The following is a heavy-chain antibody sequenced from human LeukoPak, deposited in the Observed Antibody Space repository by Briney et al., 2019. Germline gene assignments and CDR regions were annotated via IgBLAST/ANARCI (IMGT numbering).Heavy chain of an antibody. V-gene: IGHV4-59*08. CDR2: SSRDGDS. CDR3: ASTRRDGYNRLFDY. Sequence: SETLSLTCTVSGGSINNFFWGWIRQPPGKGLEWVGYSSRDGDSDYNPSLKSRLTISLDTSRNQFSLKLSSVTAADTAVYYCASTRRDGYNRLFDYWGQGTLVTVSS. CDR1: GGSINNFF. J-gene: IGHJ4*02. D-gene: IGHD5-24*01.